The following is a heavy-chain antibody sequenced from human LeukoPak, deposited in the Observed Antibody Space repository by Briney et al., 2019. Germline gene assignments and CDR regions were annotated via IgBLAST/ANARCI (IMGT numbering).Heavy chain of an antibody. CDR1: GYSISSDNW. V-gene: IGHV4-28*01. CDR2: IYQNEHT. Sequence: KPSDTLSLTCAVSGYSISSDNWWGWIRQPPGKGLEWVGYIYQNEHTFYNPSLKSRVTMSLDTSKNQFSLKLSSVTAADTAVYYCAISPRFGSSPDYWGQGTLVTVSS. J-gene: IGHJ4*02. CDR3: AISPRFGSSPDY. D-gene: IGHD6-13*01.